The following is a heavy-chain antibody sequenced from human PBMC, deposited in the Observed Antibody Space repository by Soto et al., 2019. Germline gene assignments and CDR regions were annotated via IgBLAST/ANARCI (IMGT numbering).Heavy chain of an antibody. CDR1: GGCISSCSHY. CDR2: IYYNGDT. D-gene: IGHD2-15*01. Sequence: SQTHPLTYSVAGGCISSCSHYWVWIRKPPGKGLECIGNIYYNGDTYYNPSLKSRVTISVDTSKNQFSVQLNSVTAADTAVYYCASHESIVVVTAARALDIWGQGTMVT. CDR3: ASHESIVVVTAARALDI. J-gene: IGHJ3*02. V-gene: IGHV4-39*01.